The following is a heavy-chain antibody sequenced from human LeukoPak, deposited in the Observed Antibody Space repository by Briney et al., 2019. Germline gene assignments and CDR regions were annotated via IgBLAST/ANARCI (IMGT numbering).Heavy chain of an antibody. CDR2: INHSGST. J-gene: IGHJ6*03. CDR1: GGSFSGYY. CDR3: ARRSYYYYYYMDV. V-gene: IGHV4-34*01. Sequence: SETLSLTCAVYGGSFSGYYWSWIRQPPGKGLEWIGEINHSGSTNYNPSLKGRVTISVDTSKNQFSLKLSSVTAADTAVYYCARRSYYYYYYMDVWGKGTTVTVSS.